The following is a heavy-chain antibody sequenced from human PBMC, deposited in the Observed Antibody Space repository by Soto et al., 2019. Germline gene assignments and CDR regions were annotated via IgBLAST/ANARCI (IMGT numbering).Heavy chain of an antibody. CDR2: ISTYSGDT. CDR3: ARHHGPTTSESWFDP. CDR1: GYTFTSYG. J-gene: IGHJ5*02. Sequence: ASVKVSCKASGYTFTSYGISWVRQAPGQGLEWMGWISTYSGDTKYAQKFQGRVPMTTDTSTTTAYLELRSLRSDDTAVYYCARHHGPTTSESWFDPWGQGTLVTVPQ. D-gene: IGHD5-12*01. V-gene: IGHV1-18*04.